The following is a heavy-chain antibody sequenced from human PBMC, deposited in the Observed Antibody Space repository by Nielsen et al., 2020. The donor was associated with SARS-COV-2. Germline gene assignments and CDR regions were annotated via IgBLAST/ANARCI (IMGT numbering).Heavy chain of an antibody. D-gene: IGHD1-26*01. CDR2: INPSISST. V-gene: IGHV1-46*01. CDR1: GYAFTSYY. Sequence: ASVKVSCKASGYAFTSYYIHWVRQAPGQALEWMGTINPSISSTEYAQKFQGRVTMSRDTSTSTVYMDLSSLRFDDTAVYYCAHLGATDEDAFDIWGQGTMVTVSS. CDR3: AHLGATDEDAFDI. J-gene: IGHJ3*02.